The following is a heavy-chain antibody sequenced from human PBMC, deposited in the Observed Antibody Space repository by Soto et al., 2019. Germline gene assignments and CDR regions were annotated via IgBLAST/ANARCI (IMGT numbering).Heavy chain of an antibody. Sequence: QVQLQESGPGLVKPSQTLSLTCTVSGDSISTVNYWWSWIRQSPDMGLEWIGHIYDGENTYKNPSLESRVTLSVDTSKNQLSRGLSSVSAADTAVYYCARGPSGDKIDSWGQGTLVTGSS. V-gene: IGHV4-30-4*01. CDR3: ARGPSGDKIDS. CDR2: IYDGENT. CDR1: GDSISTVNYW. D-gene: IGHD7-27*01. J-gene: IGHJ4*02.